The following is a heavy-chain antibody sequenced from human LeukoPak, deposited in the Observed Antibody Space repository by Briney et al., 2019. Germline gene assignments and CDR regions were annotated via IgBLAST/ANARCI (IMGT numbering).Heavy chain of an antibody. V-gene: IGHV5-51*01. Sequence: GESLKISCKASGYTFTNYWIGWVRQMPGKGLEWMGIIYPDDSDTKYSPSFQGHVTISVDESISTAYLQWSSLKASDTAMYYCARHVAAAGTGWFDPWGRGTLVTVSS. CDR3: ARHVAAAGTGWFDP. CDR1: GYTFTNYW. J-gene: IGHJ5*02. CDR2: IYPDDSDT. D-gene: IGHD6-13*01.